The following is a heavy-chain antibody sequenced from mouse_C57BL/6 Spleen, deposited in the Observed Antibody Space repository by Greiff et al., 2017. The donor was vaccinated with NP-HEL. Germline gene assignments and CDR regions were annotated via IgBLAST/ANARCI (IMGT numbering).Heavy chain of an antibody. CDR2: ISYDGSN. D-gene: IGHD1-1*01. V-gene: IGHV3-6*01. J-gene: IGHJ3*01. CDR1: GYSITSGYY. CDR3: ARETPHYYGSSTWFAY. Sequence: ESGPGLVKPSQSLSLTCSVTGYSITSGYYWNWIRQFPGNKLEWMGYISYDGSNNYNPSLKNRISITRDTSKNQFFLKLNSVTTEDTATYYCARETPHYYGSSTWFAYWGQGTLVTVSA.